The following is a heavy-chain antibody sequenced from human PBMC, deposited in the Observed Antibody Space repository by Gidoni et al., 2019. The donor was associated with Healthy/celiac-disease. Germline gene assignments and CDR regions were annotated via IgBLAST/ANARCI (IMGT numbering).Heavy chain of an antibody. CDR2: RKQDGSEK. V-gene: IGHV3-7*01. D-gene: IGHD3-3*01. Sequence: EVQLVESGGGLVQPGGSLRLSCAASGFIFSSYWLSWVRQAPGKGLEWVANRKQDGSEKYYVDSVKGRFTISRDNAKNSLYLQMNSLRAEDTAVYYCARDRGDFWSGYYTPYYYYYGMDVWGQGTTVTVSS. J-gene: IGHJ6*02. CDR3: ARDRGDFWSGYYTPYYYYYGMDV. CDR1: GFIFSSYW.